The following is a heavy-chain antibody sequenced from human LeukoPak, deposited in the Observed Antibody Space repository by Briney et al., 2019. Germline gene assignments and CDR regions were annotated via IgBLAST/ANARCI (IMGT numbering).Heavy chain of an antibody. CDR3: ARDRVAAADLDY. Sequence: GRSLRLSCAASGFTFSSFAMHWVRQAPGKGLEWVAVISYEGSNNYYADSVKGRLTVSRDNSKNTLYLQMDSLRTEDTAVYYCARDRVAAADLDYWGQGTPVTVSS. V-gene: IGHV3-30*04. CDR1: GFTFSSFA. D-gene: IGHD6-13*01. J-gene: IGHJ4*02. CDR2: ISYEGSNN.